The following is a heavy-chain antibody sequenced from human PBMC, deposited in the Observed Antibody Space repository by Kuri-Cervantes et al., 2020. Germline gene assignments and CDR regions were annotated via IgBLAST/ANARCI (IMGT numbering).Heavy chain of an antibody. V-gene: IGHV4-30-2*01. CDR2: IYHSGST. CDR3: ARESPYYYDSRPFDY. J-gene: IGHJ4*02. Sequence: SETLSLTCAVSGGSISSGGYSWSWIRQPPGKGLEWIGYIYHSGSTNYNPSLKSRVTISVDTSKNQFSLKLSSVTAADTAVYYCARESPYYYDSRPFDYWGQGPLVPVSS. CDR1: GGSISSGGYS. D-gene: IGHD3-22*01.